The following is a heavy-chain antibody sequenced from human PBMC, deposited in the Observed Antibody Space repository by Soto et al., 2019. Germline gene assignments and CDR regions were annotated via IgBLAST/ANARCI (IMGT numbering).Heavy chain of an antibody. CDR2: GIPIFHTP. CDR3: ATYDYVWGSYRYSEHFDY. CDR1: RGTFSRYT. J-gene: IGHJ4*02. V-gene: IGHV1-69*12. Sequence: QVQLVQSGAEVKKPGSSVKVSCKASRGTFSRYTVSWVRQAPGQGLEWMGGGIPIFHTPNYAPKFQGRVTITADESTSTAYMELSSLRSEDTAVYYCATYDYVWGSYRYSEHFDYWGQGTLVTVSS. D-gene: IGHD3-16*02.